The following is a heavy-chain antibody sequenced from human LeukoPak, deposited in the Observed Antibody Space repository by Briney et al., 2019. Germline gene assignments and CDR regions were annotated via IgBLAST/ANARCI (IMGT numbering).Heavy chain of an antibody. J-gene: IGHJ3*02. CDR3: ARTYDFGRGPPGDAFDN. CDR1: GGSISSYY. Sequence: SETLSLTCTVSGGSISSYYWSWIRQPPGKGLEWIGYIYYSGSTNYNPSLKSRVTISVDTSKNQFSLKLSSVTAADTAVYYCARTYDFGRGPPGDAFDNWGPGTWVIVSA. V-gene: IGHV4-59*12. D-gene: IGHD3-3*01. CDR2: IYYSGST.